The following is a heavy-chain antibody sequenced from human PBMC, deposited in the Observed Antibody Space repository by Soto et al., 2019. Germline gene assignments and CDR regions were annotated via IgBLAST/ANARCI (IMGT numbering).Heavy chain of an antibody. J-gene: IGHJ4*02. CDR2: MNSDGSTT. Sequence: LRLSCAVSGFTFAPHWMHWVRQSPGKGLEWFSRMNSDGSTTDYAHSVKGRFTVSRDNAKNTLYLKMNSLRAEATAVYYCATAEVDYWGPGTLVTVSS. CDR3: ATAEVDY. CDR1: GFTFAPHW. V-gene: IGHV3-74*01.